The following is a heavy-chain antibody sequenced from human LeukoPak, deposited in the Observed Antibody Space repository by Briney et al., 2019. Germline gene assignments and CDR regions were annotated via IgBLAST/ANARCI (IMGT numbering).Heavy chain of an antibody. CDR2: MNPNSDNT. J-gene: IGHJ6*02. CDR1: GYTFTTYD. D-gene: IGHD3-3*01. Sequence: ASVKVSCKTSGYTFTTYDINWVRQATGQGLEWMGWMNPNSDNTGYAQRFQGRISLRSEGTAVYYCAGVGVVILTQYYYYYGMDVWGQGTTVTVSS. V-gene: IGHV1-8*01. CDR3: MDV.